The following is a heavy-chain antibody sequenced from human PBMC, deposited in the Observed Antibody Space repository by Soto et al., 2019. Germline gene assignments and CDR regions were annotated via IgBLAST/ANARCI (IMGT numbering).Heavy chain of an antibody. CDR3: ARAYSSSWFGLVN. J-gene: IGHJ4*02. CDR1: GFTFSSYG. CDR2: IWYDGSNK. V-gene: IGHV3-33*01. Sequence: GGSLRLSCAVSGFTFSSYGMHWVRQAPGKGLEWVAVIWYDGSNKYYADSVKGRFTISRDNSKNTLYLQMNSLRAEDTAVYYCARAYSSSWFGLVNWGQGTLVTVS. D-gene: IGHD6-13*01.